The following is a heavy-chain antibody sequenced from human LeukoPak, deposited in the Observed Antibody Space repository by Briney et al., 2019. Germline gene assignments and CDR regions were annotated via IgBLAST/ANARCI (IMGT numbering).Heavy chain of an antibody. D-gene: IGHD3-10*01. V-gene: IGHV4-59*08. CDR1: GDSITDYY. J-gene: IGHJ5*01. CDR2: IRSTGAT. CDR3: ARHFSYGPASYPLDS. Sequence: SETLSLTCSVSGDSITDYYWSWVRQSPMKRLEWIAYIRSTGATNYSPSLRSRVTISMDTSKNQFSLKLTSVTAADTAVYFCARHFSYGPASYPLDSWGQGILVTVSS.